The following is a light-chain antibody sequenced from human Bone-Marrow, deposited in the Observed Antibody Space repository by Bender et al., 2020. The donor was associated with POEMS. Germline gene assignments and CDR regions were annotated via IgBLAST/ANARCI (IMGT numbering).Light chain of an antibody. CDR3: QVWDRISEHVI. J-gene: IGLJ2*01. CDR2: QDT. V-gene: IGLV3-1*01. Sequence: SYELTQSPSVSVSPGQTANITCSGDKLGDKYTCWYQQRPGQSPVLVIYQDTKRPSGIPERFSGSNSGNAATLTIIRVEAGDEADYYCQVWDRISEHVIFGGGTKLTVL. CDR1: KLGDKY.